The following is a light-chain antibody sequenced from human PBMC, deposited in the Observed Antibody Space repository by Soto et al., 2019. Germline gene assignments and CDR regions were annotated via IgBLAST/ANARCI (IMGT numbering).Light chain of an antibody. J-gene: IGKJ1*01. Sequence: AIQMTQSPSSLSASVGDRVTITCRASQGIGSDLGWYQQKPGKAPKLLIYAASSLQSGVPSRFSGSGSGTDFTLTISSLQPEDFATYYCLQDYNYPWTFGQGTKVDIK. CDR2: AAS. CDR3: LQDYNYPWT. CDR1: QGIGSD. V-gene: IGKV1-6*01.